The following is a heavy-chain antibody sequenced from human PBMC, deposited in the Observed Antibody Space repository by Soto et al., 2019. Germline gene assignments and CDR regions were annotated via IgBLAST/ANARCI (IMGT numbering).Heavy chain of an antibody. CDR1: GGSVSSGSYY. D-gene: IGHD5-12*01. CDR2: VYSSGGT. CDR3: ARDGDGYNH. V-gene: IGHV4-61*01. J-gene: IGHJ4*02. Sequence: QVQLQESGPGLVKPSETLSLTCSVSGGSVSSGSYYWSWIRQPTGQGLEWVGYVYSSGGTSYNPSLKSRVTISLDTSKNHFSLKLSSVTAADTAVYYCARDGDGYNHWGQGTLVTVSS.